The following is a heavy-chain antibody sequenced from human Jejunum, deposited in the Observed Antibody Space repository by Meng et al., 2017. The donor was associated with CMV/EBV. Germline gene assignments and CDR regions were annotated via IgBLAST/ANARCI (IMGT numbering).Heavy chain of an antibody. CDR2: IYYSGKI. D-gene: IGHD3-16*01. CDR1: GDSFSSGTSY. CDR3: ARDGATYYDYGMDV. J-gene: IGHJ6*02. V-gene: IGHV4-61*01. Sequence: GDSFSSGTSYWSWIRQTPGKGLEWIAYIYYSGKINYNPSLKSRVTISLDTSKNQFSLRLTSVTAADTAVYYCARDGATYYDYGMDVWGQGTTVTVSS.